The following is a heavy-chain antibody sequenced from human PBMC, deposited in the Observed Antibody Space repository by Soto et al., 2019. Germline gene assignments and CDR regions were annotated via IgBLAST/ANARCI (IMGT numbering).Heavy chain of an antibody. CDR2: IKQDGSEK. J-gene: IGHJ4*02. CDR3: ATHPYSSGWYC. Sequence: EVQLVESGGGLVQPGGSLRLSCAASGFTFSGYWMTWVRQAPGKGLEWVANIKQDGSEKYYVDSVKGRFTISRDNAKNSLYLQMNSLRAEDTAVYYCATHPYSSGWYCWGQGTLVTVSS. D-gene: IGHD6-13*01. CDR1: GFTFSGYW. V-gene: IGHV3-7*02.